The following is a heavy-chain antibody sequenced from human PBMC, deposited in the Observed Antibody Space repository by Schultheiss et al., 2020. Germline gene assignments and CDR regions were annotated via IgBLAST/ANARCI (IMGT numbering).Heavy chain of an antibody. CDR2: ISGSGGST. D-gene: IGHD4-23*01. J-gene: IGHJ3*02. CDR3: AGSTVVTPQYAFDI. V-gene: IGHV3-23*01. Sequence: GGSLRLSCAASGFTFSSYAMSWVRQAPGKGLEWVSAISGSGGSTYYADSVKGRFTISRDNSKSTLYLQMNSLRAEDTAVYYCAGSTVVTPQYAFDIWGQGTMVTVSS. CDR1: GFTFSSYA.